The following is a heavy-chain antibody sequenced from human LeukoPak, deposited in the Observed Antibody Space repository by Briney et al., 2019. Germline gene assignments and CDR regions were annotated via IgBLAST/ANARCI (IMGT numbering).Heavy chain of an antibody. D-gene: IGHD3-16*01. Sequence: ASVKVSCKASGFTFTAYDIHWVRQAPGQGHEWMGKINPNSGGTEYTHNFHGRVCTTRDTSISTVYMELARLTSDDTAVYYCAREGGRSLGEYWFDPWGQGTLVTVSS. CDR1: GFTFTAYD. CDR3: AREGGRSLGEYWFDP. CDR2: INPNSGGT. J-gene: IGHJ5*02. V-gene: IGHV1-2*02.